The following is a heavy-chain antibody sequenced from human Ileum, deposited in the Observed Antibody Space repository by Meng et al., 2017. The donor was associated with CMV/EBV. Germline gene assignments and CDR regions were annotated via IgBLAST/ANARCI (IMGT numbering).Heavy chain of an antibody. Sequence: GGSLRLSCAASGFTSISYWMHWVRQVQGKGRVWVSRIHSGGTSTRYADSVKGRFTISRDNAKNTLYLQMNSLRDEDTAVYYCAKGYSSGGDYWGQGTLVTVSS. CDR1: GFTSISYW. J-gene: IGHJ4*02. CDR2: IHSGGTST. D-gene: IGHD6-6*01. CDR3: AKGYSSGGDY. V-gene: IGHV3-74*01.